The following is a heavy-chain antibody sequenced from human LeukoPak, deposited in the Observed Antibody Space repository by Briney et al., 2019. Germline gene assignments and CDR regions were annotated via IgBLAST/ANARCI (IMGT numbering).Heavy chain of an antibody. Sequence: GGSLRLSCVASGFTFDDYGMSWVRQAPGKGLEWVSGINWNGGSTGYADSVKGRFTISRDNAKNSLYLQMNSLRAEDTALYYCARGLYYYDSSGYYYLGYWGQGTLVTVSS. CDR3: ARGLYYYDSSGYYYLGY. D-gene: IGHD3-22*01. CDR2: INWNGGST. V-gene: IGHV3-20*04. J-gene: IGHJ4*02. CDR1: GFTFDDYG.